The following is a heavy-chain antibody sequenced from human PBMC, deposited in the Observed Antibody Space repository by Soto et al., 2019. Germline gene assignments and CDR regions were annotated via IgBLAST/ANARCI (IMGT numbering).Heavy chain of an antibody. CDR2: IRQDGNEK. V-gene: IGHV3-7*01. Sequence: EVQLVESGGGLAQPGGSLRLSCAASGFTFSNYWMAWVRQAPEKGLEWVANIRQDGNEKYFVDSVKGIFSISRDNAKNSLFLQMNSLRAEDAAVYYCATHSDWRFDYWGQGTLVTVSS. D-gene: IGHD2-21*02. CDR3: ATHSDWRFDY. CDR1: GFTFSNYW. J-gene: IGHJ4*02.